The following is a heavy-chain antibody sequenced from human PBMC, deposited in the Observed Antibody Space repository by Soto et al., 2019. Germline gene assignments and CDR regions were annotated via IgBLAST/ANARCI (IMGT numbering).Heavy chain of an antibody. J-gene: IGHJ3*02. V-gene: IGHV3-11*04. CDR2: ISNSSSNI. CDR3: ARDLGYYDSSGRRSAFDI. CDR1: GFTFSDYY. D-gene: IGHD3-22*01. Sequence: GGSLRLSCAASGFTFSDYYMSWIRQAPGKGLEWVSYISNSSSNIYYADSVKGRFTISRDNAKNSLYLQMNSLRAEDTAVYYCARDLGYYDSSGRRSAFDIWGQGTMVTVSS.